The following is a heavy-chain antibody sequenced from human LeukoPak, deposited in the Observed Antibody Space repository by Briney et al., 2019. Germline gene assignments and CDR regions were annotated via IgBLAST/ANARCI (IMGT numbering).Heavy chain of an antibody. D-gene: IGHD4-23*01. CDR1: GGSISSYY. Sequence: PETLSLTCTVSGGSISSYYWSWIRQPPGKGLEWIGYIYYSGSTNYNPSLKSRVTISVDTSKNQFSLKLSSVTAADTAVYYCARDYGGNSDYWGQGTLVTVSS. J-gene: IGHJ4*02. CDR3: ARDYGGNSDY. CDR2: IYYSGST. V-gene: IGHV4-59*01.